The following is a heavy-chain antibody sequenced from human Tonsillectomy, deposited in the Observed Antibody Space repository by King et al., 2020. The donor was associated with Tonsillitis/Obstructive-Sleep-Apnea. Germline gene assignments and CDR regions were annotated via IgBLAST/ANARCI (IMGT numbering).Heavy chain of an antibody. Sequence: VQLVESGGGLVQPGGSLRLSCAASGFTFSSFAMTWVRQAPGKGLEWVSGIRGGGGSTFYADSVKGRFIISRDNSRNTLYLQMNSLRYEDTAVYYCAKTPGDYYYYMDVWGKGTTVIVSS. CDR2: IRGGGGST. CDR3: AKTPGDYYYYMDV. V-gene: IGHV3-23*04. CDR1: GFTFSSFA. J-gene: IGHJ6*03. D-gene: IGHD7-27*01.